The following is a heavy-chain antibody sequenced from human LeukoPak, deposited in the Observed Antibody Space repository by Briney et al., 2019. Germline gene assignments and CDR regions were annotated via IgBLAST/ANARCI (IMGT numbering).Heavy chain of an antibody. J-gene: IGHJ4*02. CDR1: GFTFSSYG. Sequence: GGSLRLSCAASGFTFSSYGMHWVRQAPGKGLEWVAVISYDGSNKYYADSVKGRFTISRDNSKNTLYLQMNSLRAEDTAVYYCAGDGRNYCFDYWGQGTLVTVSS. CDR3: AGDGRNYCFDY. D-gene: IGHD1-7*01. V-gene: IGHV3-30*03. CDR2: ISYDGSNK.